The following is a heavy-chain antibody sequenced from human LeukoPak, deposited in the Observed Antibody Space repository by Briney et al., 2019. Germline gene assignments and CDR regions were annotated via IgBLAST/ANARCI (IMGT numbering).Heavy chain of an antibody. V-gene: IGHV3-74*01. CDR2: VKSDATST. J-gene: IGHJ3*02. CDR3: ARDTGRAFDI. CDR1: GFTFSGYW. D-gene: IGHD4-17*01. Sequence: GGSLRLSCAASGFTFSGYWMYWVRQAPGKGLVWVSGVKSDATSTYYADSVKGRFTISRDNAKNTLYLQMSSLRAEDTAVYYCARDTGRAFDIWGQGTMVTVSP.